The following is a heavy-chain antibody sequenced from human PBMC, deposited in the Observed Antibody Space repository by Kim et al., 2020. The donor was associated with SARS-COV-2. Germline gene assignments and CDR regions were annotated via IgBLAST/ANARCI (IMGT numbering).Heavy chain of an antibody. J-gene: IGHJ3*02. Sequence: GGSLRLSCAASGFTFSSYSMNWVRQAPGKGLEWVSYISSSSSTIYYADSVKGRFTISRDNAKNSLYLQMNSLRDEDTAVYYCAREFRRTVVVIAIYDAFDIWGQGTMVTVSS. CDR3: AREFRRTVVVIAIYDAFDI. D-gene: IGHD2-21*01. V-gene: IGHV3-48*02. CDR1: GFTFSSYS. CDR2: ISSSSSTI.